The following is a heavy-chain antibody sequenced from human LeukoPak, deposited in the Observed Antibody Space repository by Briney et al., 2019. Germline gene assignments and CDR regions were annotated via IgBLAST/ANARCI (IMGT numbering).Heavy chain of an antibody. CDR2: TSSSSSSI. CDR1: GFTFSSYS. V-gene: IGHV3-21*01. D-gene: IGHD2-15*01. Sequence: GGSLRLSCATSGFTFSSYSMNWVRQAPGKGLEWVSYTSSSSSSIYCSDSVKGRFIISRDNAKNSLYLQMNSLRAEDTAVYYCASAYCSGGSCYYFFDYWGQGTLVTVSS. CDR3: ASAYCSGGSCYYFFDY. J-gene: IGHJ4*02.